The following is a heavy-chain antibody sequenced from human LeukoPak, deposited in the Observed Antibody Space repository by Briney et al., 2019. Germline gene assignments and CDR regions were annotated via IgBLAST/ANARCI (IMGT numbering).Heavy chain of an antibody. CDR3: ARDLRGYGSGRPDAFDI. V-gene: IGHV1-18*01. D-gene: IGHD3-10*01. CDR1: GYTFTSYG. CDR2: ISAYNGNT. Sequence: ASVKVSCKASGYTFTSYGISWVRQAPGQGLEWMGWISAYNGNTNYAQKFQGRVTMTRDMSTSTVYMELSSLRSEDTAVYYCARDLRGYGSGRPDAFDIWGQGTMVTVSS. J-gene: IGHJ3*02.